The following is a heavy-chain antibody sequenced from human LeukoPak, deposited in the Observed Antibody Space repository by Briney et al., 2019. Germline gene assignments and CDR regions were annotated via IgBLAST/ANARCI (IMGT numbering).Heavy chain of an antibody. D-gene: IGHD2-2*01. Sequence: PGGSLRLSCAASGFTVSSNYMSWVRQAPGKGLEWVSVIYSGGSTYYADSVKGRFTISRDNAKNSLYLQMNSLRDEDTAVYYCARAPGSRAHWFDPWGQGTLVTVSS. CDR2: IYSGGST. V-gene: IGHV3-53*01. J-gene: IGHJ5*02. CDR3: ARAPGSRAHWFDP. CDR1: GFTVSSNY.